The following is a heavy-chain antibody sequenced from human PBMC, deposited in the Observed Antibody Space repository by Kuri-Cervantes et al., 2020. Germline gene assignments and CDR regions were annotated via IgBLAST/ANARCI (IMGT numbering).Heavy chain of an antibody. CDR2: ISYDGSNK. V-gene: IGHV3-30-3*01. Sequence: GGSLRLSCAASGFTFSSYAMHWVRQAPGKGLEWVAVISYDGSNKYYADSVKGRFTISRDNAKNSLYLQMNSLRAEDTALYHCARVTSYSSGWYWDYWGQGTLVTVSS. CDR3: ARVTSYSSGWYWDY. CDR1: GFTFSSYA. J-gene: IGHJ4*02. D-gene: IGHD6-19*01.